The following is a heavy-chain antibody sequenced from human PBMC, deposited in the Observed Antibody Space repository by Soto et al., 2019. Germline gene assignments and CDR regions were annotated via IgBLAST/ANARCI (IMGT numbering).Heavy chain of an antibody. CDR1: GFPFSNFD. V-gene: IGHV3-21*01. J-gene: IGHJ6*02. D-gene: IGHD1-1*01. Sequence: GGSLRLSCAASGFPFSNFDMNWVRQAPGKGLEWVSSITSNSIYIYYADSVKGRFTVSRDNAKNSLYLQMDSLRAEDTAVYYCARDLSGGNYYYHGLDVWGQGTTVTVSS. CDR3: ARDLSGGNYYYHGLDV. CDR2: ITSNSIYI.